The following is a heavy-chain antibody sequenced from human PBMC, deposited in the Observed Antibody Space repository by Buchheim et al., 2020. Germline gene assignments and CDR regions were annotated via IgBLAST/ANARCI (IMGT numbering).Heavy chain of an antibody. V-gene: IGHV3-30*18. Sequence: QVQLVESGGGVVQPGRSLRLSCAASGFTFSSYGMHWVRQAPGKGLEWVAVISYDGSNKYYADSVKGRFTISRDNSKNTLYLQMNSLRAEDTAVYYCAKDISPRKLAAAGTHYGMDVWGQGTT. D-gene: IGHD6-13*01. CDR1: GFTFSSYG. J-gene: IGHJ6*02. CDR3: AKDISPRKLAAAGTHYGMDV. CDR2: ISYDGSNK.